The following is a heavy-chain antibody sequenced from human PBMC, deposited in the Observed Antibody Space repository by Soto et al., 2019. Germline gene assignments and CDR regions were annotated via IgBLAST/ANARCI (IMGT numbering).Heavy chain of an antibody. J-gene: IGHJ4*02. CDR2: ISYDGSNK. CDR1: GFTFSSYG. CDR3: AKDIVAAAGTGDFDY. D-gene: IGHD6-13*01. V-gene: IGHV3-30*18. Sequence: QVQLVESGGGVVQPGRSLRLSCAASGFTFSSYGMHWVRQAPGKGLEWVAVISYDGSNKYYADSVKGRFTISRDNSKNTLYLQMNSLRAEDTAVYYRAKDIVAAAGTGDFDYWGQGTLVTVSS.